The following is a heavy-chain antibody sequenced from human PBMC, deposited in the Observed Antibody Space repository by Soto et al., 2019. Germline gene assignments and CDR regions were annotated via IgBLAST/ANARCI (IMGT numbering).Heavy chain of an antibody. CDR2: IKSKTDGGTT. Sequence: GGSLRLSCAASGFTFSNAWMSWVRQAPGKGLEWVGRIKSKTDGGTTDYAAPVKGRFTISRDDSKNTLYLQMNSLKTEDTDVYYCATDPLGITIFVSAFDIWGQGTMVTVSS. D-gene: IGHD3-3*01. V-gene: IGHV3-15*01. J-gene: IGHJ3*02. CDR3: ATDPLGITIFVSAFDI. CDR1: GFTFSNAW.